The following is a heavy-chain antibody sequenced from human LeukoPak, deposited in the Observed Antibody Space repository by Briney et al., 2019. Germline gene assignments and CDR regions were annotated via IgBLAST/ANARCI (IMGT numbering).Heavy chain of an antibody. D-gene: IGHD3-9*01. CDR3: ARILTGYYSFDY. Sequence: SGGSLRLSCAASGFTFGSYAMHWVRQAPGKGLEWVSSISSSSSYIYYADSVKGRFTISRDNAKNSLYLQMNSLRAEDTAVYYCARILTGYYSFDYWGQGTLVTVSS. J-gene: IGHJ4*02. CDR2: ISSSSSYI. V-gene: IGHV3-21*01. CDR1: GFTFGSYA.